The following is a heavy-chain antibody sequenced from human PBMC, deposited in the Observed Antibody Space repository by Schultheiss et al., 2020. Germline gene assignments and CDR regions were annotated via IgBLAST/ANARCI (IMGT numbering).Heavy chain of an antibody. D-gene: IGHD4-11*01. CDR1: VGSISSGGYY. J-gene: IGHJ6*02. V-gene: IGHV4-31*03. CDR3: ERDRTTPGYYYYGMDV. Sequence: SETLSLTCTVSVGSISSGGYYWSWIRQHPGKGLEWIGYIYYSGSTYYNPSLKSRVTISVDTSKNQFSLKLSSVTSANTAVYYCERDRTTPGYYYYGMDVWGQGTTVTVSS. CDR2: IYYSGST.